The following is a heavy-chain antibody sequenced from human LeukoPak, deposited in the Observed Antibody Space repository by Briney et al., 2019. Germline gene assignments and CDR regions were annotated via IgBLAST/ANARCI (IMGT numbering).Heavy chain of an antibody. CDR2: ISGSGGST. J-gene: IGHJ4*02. CDR3: ARGGLSIMGY. Sequence: GGSLRLSCAASGFTFSSYGMSWVRQAPGKGLEWVSAISGSGGSTYYADSVKGRFTISRDNSKNTLDLQMNSLRAEDTAVYFCARGGLSIMGYWGQGTLVTVSS. D-gene: IGHD2/OR15-2a*01. CDR1: GFTFSSYG. V-gene: IGHV3-23*01.